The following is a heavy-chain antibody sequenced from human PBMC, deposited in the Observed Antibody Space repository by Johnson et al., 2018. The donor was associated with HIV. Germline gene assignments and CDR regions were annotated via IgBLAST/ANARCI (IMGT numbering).Heavy chain of an antibody. V-gene: IGHV3-30*02. CDR1: GFTFSSYG. CDR3: AREGPSERAGFDI. CDR2: IRYDGSNK. Sequence: QVHLVESWGGVVQPGGSLRLSCAASGFTFSSYGMHWVRQAPGKGLEWVAFIRYDGSNKYYADSVKGRFTISRDNSKNTLYLQMNSLRAEDTAVYYCAREGPSERAGFDIWGQGTMVTVSS. J-gene: IGHJ3*02.